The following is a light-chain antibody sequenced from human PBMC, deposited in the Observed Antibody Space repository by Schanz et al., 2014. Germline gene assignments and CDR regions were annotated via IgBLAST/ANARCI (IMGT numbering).Light chain of an antibody. Sequence: QSALTQPASVSGSPGQSITISCTGSSSDVGGYNHVSWYQQDPGKAPKLMIYDVTIRPSGVSNRFSGSKSGNTASLTISGLQAEDEADYYCCSYAGSSTSVFGGGTKVTVL. CDR3: CSYAGSSTSV. J-gene: IGLJ3*02. CDR2: DVT. V-gene: IGLV2-23*02. CDR1: SSDVGGYNH.